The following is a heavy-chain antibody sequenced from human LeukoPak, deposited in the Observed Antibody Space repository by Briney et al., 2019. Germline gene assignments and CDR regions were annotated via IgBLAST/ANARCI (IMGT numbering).Heavy chain of an antibody. CDR3: ASLSDF. CDR1: GGSISSYY. CDR2: IYYRGTP. V-gene: IGHV4-59*12. Sequence: PSETLSLTCTVSGGSISSYYWSWIRQPPGKGLEWVGQIYYRGTPNYNPSLRNRVTMSLDTSKNQFSLELSSVTAADTAIYYCASLSDFWSQGTLVTVSS. J-gene: IGHJ4*02.